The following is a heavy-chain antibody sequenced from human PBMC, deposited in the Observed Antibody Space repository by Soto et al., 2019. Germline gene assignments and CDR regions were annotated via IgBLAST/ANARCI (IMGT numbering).Heavy chain of an antibody. V-gene: IGHV4-59*01. CDR1: GGSISSYY. Sequence: SDTLSLTCTVSGGSISSYYWRWSRQPPGKGLEWIGYIYYTGSTNYNPSLKSRVTISVDTSKNQFSLQLSSVTAADTSVYYCPPINSYFAFWGRFTLVIVS. J-gene: IGHJ2*01. CDR3: PPINSYFAF. CDR2: IYYTGST.